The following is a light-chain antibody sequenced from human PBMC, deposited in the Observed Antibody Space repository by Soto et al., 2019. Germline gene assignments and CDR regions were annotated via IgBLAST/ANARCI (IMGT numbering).Light chain of an antibody. CDR3: QQYHNRWT. CDR2: GAS. Sequence: EIVMTQSPATLSVSPGERATLSCRASQSVSGNLAWYQQKPGQSPRLLIVGASTRATGIPARFSASGSGTEFTLTISSLQSEDVAVYYCQQYHNRWTFGQGTKVEIK. V-gene: IGKV3-15*01. CDR1: QSVSGN. J-gene: IGKJ1*01.